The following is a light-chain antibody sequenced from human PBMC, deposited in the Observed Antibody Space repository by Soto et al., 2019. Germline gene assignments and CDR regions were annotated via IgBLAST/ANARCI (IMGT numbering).Light chain of an antibody. V-gene: IGKV1-5*03. CDR3: QHYNSYSEA. J-gene: IGKJ1*01. CDR1: QSISSW. CDR2: KAS. Sequence: DIQMTQSPSTLSASVGDRVTITCRASQSISSWLAWYQQKPGKAPKLLIYKASTLKSGVTSRFSGSGSGTEFTLTISSLQPDDFATYYCQHYNSYSEAVGQGTKVDIK.